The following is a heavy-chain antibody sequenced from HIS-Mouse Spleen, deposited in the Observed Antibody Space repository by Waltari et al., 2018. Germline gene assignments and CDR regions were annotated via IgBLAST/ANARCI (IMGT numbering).Heavy chain of an antibody. V-gene: IGHV4-4*07. J-gene: IGHJ3*02. CDR3: ARDFHDFWSGYYGGDKKHDAFDI. Sequence: QVQLQESGPGLVKPSETLSLTCTVSGGSISSYYWIWLRQPAGKGLEWVGRIYTSGSTNYNPSLKSRVTMSVDTSKNQFSLKLSSVTAADTAVYYCARDFHDFWSGYYGGDKKHDAFDIWGQGTMVTVSS. CDR2: IYTSGST. CDR1: GGSISSYY. D-gene: IGHD3-3*01.